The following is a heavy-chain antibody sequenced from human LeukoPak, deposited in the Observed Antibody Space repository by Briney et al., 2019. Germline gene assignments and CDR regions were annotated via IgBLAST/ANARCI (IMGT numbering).Heavy chain of an antibody. V-gene: IGHV3-7*04. D-gene: IGHD6-13*01. Sequence: GGSLRLSCAASGFTFSSYWMSWVRQAPRKGLEWVANIKQDGSEKYYVDSVKGRFTISRDNAKNSVYLKMNSLRAEDSAVYYCARGLIAAAATGYYYSYGMDVWGQGTTVTVSS. J-gene: IGHJ6*02. CDR1: GFTFSSYW. CDR3: ARGLIAAAATGYYYSYGMDV. CDR2: IKQDGSEK.